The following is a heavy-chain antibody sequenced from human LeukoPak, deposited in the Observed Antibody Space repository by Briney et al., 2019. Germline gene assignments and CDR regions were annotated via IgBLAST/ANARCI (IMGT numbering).Heavy chain of an antibody. V-gene: IGHV3-30*04. CDR1: GFTFSSYA. CDR3: ASFLWFGEGTYYYSGMDV. Sequence: GGSLRLSCAASGFTFSSYAMDWVRQAPGKGLEWVAVISYDGSNKYYADSVKGRFTISRDNAKNSLYLQMNSLRAEDTAVYYCASFLWFGEGTYYYSGMDVWGQGTTVTVSS. J-gene: IGHJ6*02. CDR2: ISYDGSNK. D-gene: IGHD3-10*01.